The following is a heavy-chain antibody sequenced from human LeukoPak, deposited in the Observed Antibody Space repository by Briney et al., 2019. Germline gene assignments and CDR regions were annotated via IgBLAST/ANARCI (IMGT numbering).Heavy chain of an antibody. Sequence: ASVKVSCKVSGYTLTELSMHWVRQAPGKGLEWMGGFDPEDGETIYAQKFQGRVTMTEDTSTDTAYMELSSLRSEDTAVYYCASGGLSSGWQKPFDYWGQGTLVTVSS. D-gene: IGHD6-19*01. V-gene: IGHV1-24*01. CDR2: FDPEDGET. CDR3: ASGGLSSGWQKPFDY. J-gene: IGHJ4*02. CDR1: GYTLTELS.